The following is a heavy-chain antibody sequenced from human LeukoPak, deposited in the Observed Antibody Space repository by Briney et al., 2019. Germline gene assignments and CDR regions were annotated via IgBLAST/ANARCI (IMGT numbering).Heavy chain of an antibody. CDR2: INPNSGGT. CDR3: ARVLFTIFPYYFDY. D-gene: IGHD3-9*01. J-gene: IGHJ4*02. V-gene: IGHV1-2*02. CDR1: GYTFTGYY. Sequence: VASAKVSCKASGYTFTGYYMHWVRQAPGQGLEWMGWINPNSGGTNYAQKFQGRVTMTRDTTISTAYMELSRLRSDDTAVYYCARVLFTIFPYYFDYWGQGTLVTVSS.